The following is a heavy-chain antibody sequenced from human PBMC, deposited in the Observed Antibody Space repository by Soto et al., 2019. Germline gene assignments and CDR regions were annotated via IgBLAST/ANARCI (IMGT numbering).Heavy chain of an antibody. D-gene: IGHD3-22*01. Sequence: GGSLRLSCTASGFTFGDYAMSWVPQAPGKGLEWVGFIRSKAYGGTTEYAASVKGRFTISRDDSKSIAYLQMNSLKTEDTAVYYCTIYYYDSSGYFPLVHWGQGTLVTVSS. V-gene: IGHV3-49*04. CDR3: TIYYYDSSGYFPLVH. CDR1: GFTFGDYA. CDR2: IRSKAYGGTT. J-gene: IGHJ5*02.